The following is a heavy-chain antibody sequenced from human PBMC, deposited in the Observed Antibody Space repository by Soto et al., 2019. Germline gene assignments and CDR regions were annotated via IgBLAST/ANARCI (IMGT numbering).Heavy chain of an antibody. J-gene: IGHJ5*02. V-gene: IGHV4-34*01. CDR2: INHSGST. CDR3: ARAGRPGRPITMVRGVPYNWFDP. D-gene: IGHD3-10*01. Sequence: QVQLQQWGAGLLKPSETLSLTCAVYGVSFSGYYWSWIRQPPGKGLEWIGEINHSGSTNYNPSLKSRVTISVDTSKNQFSLKLSSVTAADTAVYYCARAGRPGRPITMVRGVPYNWFDPWGQGTLVTVSS. CDR1: GVSFSGYY.